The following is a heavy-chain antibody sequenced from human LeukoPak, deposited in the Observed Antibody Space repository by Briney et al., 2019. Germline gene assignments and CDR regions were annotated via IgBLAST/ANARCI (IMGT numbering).Heavy chain of an antibody. J-gene: IGHJ3*02. V-gene: IGHV3-21*01. D-gene: IGHD3-3*01. Sequence: PGGSLRLSCSASGFTFRTYNMNWVRQAPGKGLEWVSSISTGSSYIFYADSLKGRFTISRDNAKSSLYLQMNNLRAEDTAVYYCARDRKATYYDFWSGSDAFDIWGQGTMVTVSS. CDR3: ARDRKATYYDFWSGSDAFDI. CDR1: GFTFRTYN. CDR2: ISTGSSYI.